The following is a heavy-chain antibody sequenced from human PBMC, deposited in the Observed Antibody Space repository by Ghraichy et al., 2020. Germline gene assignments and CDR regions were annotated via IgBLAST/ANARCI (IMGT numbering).Heavy chain of an antibody. V-gene: IGHV4-39*01. CDR2: IYYSGST. J-gene: IGHJ4*02. CDR1: GGSISSSSYY. Sequence: SETLSLTCTVSGGSISSSSYYWGWIRQPPGKGLEWIGSIYYSGSTYYNPSLKSRVTISVDTSKNQFSLKLSSVTAADTAVYYCASPDGSTVTPSAFDYWGQGTLVTVSS. D-gene: IGHD4-17*01. CDR3: ASPDGSTVTPSAFDY.